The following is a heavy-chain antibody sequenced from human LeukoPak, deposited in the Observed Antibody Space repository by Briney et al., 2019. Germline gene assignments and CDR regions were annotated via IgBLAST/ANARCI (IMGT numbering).Heavy chain of an antibody. V-gene: IGHV1-2*06. D-gene: IGHD4-17*01. J-gene: IGHJ5*02. Sequence: GASVKVSCKASGYTFTGYYMHWVRQAPGQGLEWMGRINPNRGGTNYAQKFQGRVTMTRDTSISTSYMELSRLRSDDTAVYYCARDASPVTPNWFDPWGQGTLVTVSS. CDR3: ARDASPVTPNWFDP. CDR1: GYTFTGYY. CDR2: INPNRGGT.